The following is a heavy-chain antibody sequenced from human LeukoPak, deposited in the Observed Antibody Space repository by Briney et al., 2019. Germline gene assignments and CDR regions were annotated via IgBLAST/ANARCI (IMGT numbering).Heavy chain of an antibody. D-gene: IGHD3-10*01. Sequence: QPGRSLRLSCAASGFTFSSYAMHWVRQAPGKGLEWVAVISYDGSNKYYADSVKGRFTISRDNSKNTLYLQMNSLRAEDTAVYYCARAYYYGSGSYRYYFDYWGQGTLVTVPS. J-gene: IGHJ4*02. CDR1: GFTFSSYA. CDR2: ISYDGSNK. V-gene: IGHV3-30-3*01. CDR3: ARAYYYGSGSYRYYFDY.